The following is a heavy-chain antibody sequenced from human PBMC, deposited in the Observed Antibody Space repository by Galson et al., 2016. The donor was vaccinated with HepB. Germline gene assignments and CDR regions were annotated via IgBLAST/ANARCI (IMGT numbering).Heavy chain of an antibody. CDR1: GFSITNYG. CDR3: ARYSDYRGEYYFFGMDV. V-gene: IGHV3-33*01. CDR2: IWYDGSNK. J-gene: IGHJ6*02. Sequence: SLRLSCAASGFSITNYGLHWVRQAPGKGLEWVAIIWYDGSNKYYADSVRGRVTISRDNSKNTPYLQMNSLRAEDTAVYYCARYSDYRGEYYFFGMDVWGQGTTVTVSS. D-gene: IGHD4-23*01.